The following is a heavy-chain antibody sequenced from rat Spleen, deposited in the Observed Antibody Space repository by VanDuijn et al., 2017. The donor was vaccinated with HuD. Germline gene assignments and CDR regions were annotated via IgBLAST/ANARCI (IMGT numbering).Heavy chain of an antibody. CDR3: TTGVY. Sequence: EVQLVESGGGLVQPGRSLKLSCAVSGFTFRNYGMAWVRQAPTKGLEWVASITNSGASPYYRDSVKGRFTISRDNAKSTLYLQMDSLRSEDTATYYCTTGVYWGQGVMVTVSS. J-gene: IGHJ2*01. CDR1: GFTFRNYG. CDR2: ITNSGASP. V-gene: IGHV5-27*01.